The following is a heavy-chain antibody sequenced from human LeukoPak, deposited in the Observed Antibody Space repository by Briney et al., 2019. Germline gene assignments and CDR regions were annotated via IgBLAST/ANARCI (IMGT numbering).Heavy chain of an antibody. J-gene: IGHJ4*02. CDR1: GYTFSDYG. CDR3: ARDTAMGVFDY. CDR2: ITVYNDDT. Sequence: GASVKVSCKASGYTFSDYGINWVRQAPGQGLEWMGWITVYNDDTNYGQKFQGRVTMTTDTSTSTAYMELRRLRSDDTAVYYCARDTAMGVFDYWGQGTLVTVSS. V-gene: IGHV1-18*01. D-gene: IGHD5-18*01.